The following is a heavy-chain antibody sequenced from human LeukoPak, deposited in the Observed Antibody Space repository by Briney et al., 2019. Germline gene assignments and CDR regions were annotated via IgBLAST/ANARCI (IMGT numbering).Heavy chain of an antibody. J-gene: IGHJ4*02. Sequence: GGSLRLSCAASGFTFNTFNMNWVRQAPGKGLEWVSSITSGGDYIYYADSVKGRFTTSRDNAKNSLSLQLNSLRVEDPAVYYCARGHYDVLAASYKWTPDYWGQGTLVTVSS. CDR3: ARGHYDVLAASYKWTPDY. V-gene: IGHV3-21*01. D-gene: IGHD3-9*01. CDR1: GFTFNTFN. CDR2: ITSGGDYI.